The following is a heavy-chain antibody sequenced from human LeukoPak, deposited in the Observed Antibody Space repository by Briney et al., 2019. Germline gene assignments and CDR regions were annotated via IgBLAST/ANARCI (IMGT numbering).Heavy chain of an antibody. V-gene: IGHV3-21*01. CDR2: ISSSSSFI. CDR3: ARDRGYYYYGMDA. CDR1: GFTFSNYN. Sequence: GGSLRLSCAASGFTFSNYNMNWVRQAPGKGLEWVSSISSSSSFIYYADSVKGRFTISRDNSKNTLYLQMNSLRAEDTAVYYCARDRGYYYYGMDAWGQGTTVTVSS. J-gene: IGHJ6*02.